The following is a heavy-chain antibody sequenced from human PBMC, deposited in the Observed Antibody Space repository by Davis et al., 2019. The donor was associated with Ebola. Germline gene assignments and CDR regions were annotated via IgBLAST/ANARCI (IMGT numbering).Heavy chain of an antibody. D-gene: IGHD1-7*01. CDR1: GFTFSSYA. V-gene: IGHV3-23*01. CDR3: ANPPFSGTTGYYYYGMDV. CDR2: ISGSGGST. Sequence: PGGSLRLSCAASGFTFSSYAMSWVRQAPGKGLEWVSAISGSGGSTYYADSVKGRFTISRDNSKNTLYLQMNSLRAEDTAVYYCANPPFSGTTGYYYYGMDVWGKGTTVTVSS. J-gene: IGHJ6*04.